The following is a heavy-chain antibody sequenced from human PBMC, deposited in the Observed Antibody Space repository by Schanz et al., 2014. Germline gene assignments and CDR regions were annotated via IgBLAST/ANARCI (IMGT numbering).Heavy chain of an antibody. J-gene: IGHJ4*02. CDR3: ARYTGAYFDY. CDR2: IYTSGST. CDR1: GGSFSAYY. V-gene: IGHV4-4*07. D-gene: IGHD1-26*01. Sequence: QLQLQESGPGLVKPSETLSLTCAVSGGSFSAYYWSWIRQPAGKGLEWIGRIYTSGSTNYNPSLKSRVTMSVDPSKNQFSLRLSSVTAADTAVYYCARYTGAYFDYWGQGTLVTVSS.